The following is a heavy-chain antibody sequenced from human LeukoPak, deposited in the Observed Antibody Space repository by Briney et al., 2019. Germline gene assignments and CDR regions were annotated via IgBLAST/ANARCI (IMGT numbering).Heavy chain of an antibody. V-gene: IGHV3-23*01. CDR3: AKARITIFGVVITSQTYYYYGMDV. J-gene: IGHJ6*02. Sequence: PGGSLRLSCAASGFTFSSYDMSWVRQAPGKGLEWVSAISGSGGSTYYADSVKGRFTISRDNSKNTLYLQMNSLRAEDTAVYYCAKARITIFGVVITSQTYYYYGMDVWGQGTTVTVSS. D-gene: IGHD3-3*01. CDR2: ISGSGGST. CDR1: GFTFSSYD.